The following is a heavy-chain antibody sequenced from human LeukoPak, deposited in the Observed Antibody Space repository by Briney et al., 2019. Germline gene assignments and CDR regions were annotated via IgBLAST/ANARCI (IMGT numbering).Heavy chain of an antibody. CDR3: ARDRGLGY. CDR1: GGSISSSSYY. CDR2: IYYSGST. D-gene: IGHD3-10*01. V-gene: IGHV4-39*07. J-gene: IGHJ4*02. Sequence: SETLSLTCTVSGGSISSSSYYWGWIRQPPGKGLEWIGSIYYSGSTNYNPSHKSRVTISVDTSKNQFSLKLSSVTAADTAVYYCARDRGLGYWGQGTLVTVSS.